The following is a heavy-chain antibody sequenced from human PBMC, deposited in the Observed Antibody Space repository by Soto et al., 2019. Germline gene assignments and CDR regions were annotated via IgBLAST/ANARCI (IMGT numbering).Heavy chain of an antibody. J-gene: IGHJ4*02. V-gene: IGHV3-21*01. CDR3: ARDPDYGDHKQVSN. Sequence: EVQLVESGGGLVKPGGSLRLSCGASGFTFSDYRMNWVRQAPGKGLEWVSSISSSSSNIYYADSVKGRFTISRDNAKNSRYLQMNSLRAEDTAVYYCARDPDYGDHKQVSNWGQGTLVTVSS. CDR1: GFTFSDYR. CDR2: ISSSSSNI. D-gene: IGHD4-17*01.